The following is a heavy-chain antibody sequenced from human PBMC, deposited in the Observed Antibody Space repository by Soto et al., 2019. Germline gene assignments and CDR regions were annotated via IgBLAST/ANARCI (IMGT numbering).Heavy chain of an antibody. CDR2: ISNDGSNK. CDR1: GFTFSSCG. Sequence: QVQLVESGGGVVQPGRSLRLSCAASGFTFSSCGMHWVRQAPGKGLEWVAVISNDGSNKYYADSVKGRFTISRDNSKNTLYLQMNSLRAEDTAVYYCAKEWVYDSSGWSFDYWGQGTLDTVSS. CDR3: AKEWVYDSSGWSFDY. J-gene: IGHJ4*02. V-gene: IGHV3-30*18. D-gene: IGHD3-22*01.